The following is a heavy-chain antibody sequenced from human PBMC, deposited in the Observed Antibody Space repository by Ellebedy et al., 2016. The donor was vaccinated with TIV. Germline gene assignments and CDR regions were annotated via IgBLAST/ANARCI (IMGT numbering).Heavy chain of an antibody. CDR2: LSGSGGTT. Sequence: GESLKISCAGSGFSFRNYAMHWVRQAPGEGLEWVSGLSGSGGTTHYADSVKGRFTISRDHSKNILYLQMTGLRAADTATYFCARDRASGTYPNWFDPWGRGTLVSVSS. D-gene: IGHD1-26*01. CDR1: GFSFRNYA. V-gene: IGHV3-23*01. CDR3: ARDRASGTYPNWFDP. J-gene: IGHJ5*02.